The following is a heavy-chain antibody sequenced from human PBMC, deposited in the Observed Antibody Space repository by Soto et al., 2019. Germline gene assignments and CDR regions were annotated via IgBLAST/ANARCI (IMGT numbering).Heavy chain of an antibody. CDR2: IRSKAYGGTT. Sequence: EVQLVESGGGLVQPGRSLRLSCTASGFTFGDYAMSWFRQAPGKGLEWVGFIRSKAYGGTTEYAAYVKGRFTISRDDSKSIAYLQMNSLKSEDTAVYYCTKGYCSGDSCYSGFLFDPWVQGTLVTVSS. J-gene: IGHJ5*02. D-gene: IGHD2-15*01. V-gene: IGHV3-49*03. CDR3: TKGYCSGDSCYSGFLFDP. CDR1: GFTFGDYA.